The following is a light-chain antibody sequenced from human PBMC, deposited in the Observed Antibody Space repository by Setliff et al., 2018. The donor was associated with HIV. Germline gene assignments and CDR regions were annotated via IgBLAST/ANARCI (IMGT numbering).Light chain of an antibody. CDR1: SSDVGKYNY. J-gene: IGLJ1*01. Sequence: QSVLTQPASVSGSPGQSITISCTGSSSDVGKYNYVSWYQQRPGEAPKLIIYDVTNRPSGVSSRFSGSKSGNTASLTISGLQAEDESDYYCSSYTSSRTYVFGTGTKVTVL. V-gene: IGLV2-14*03. CDR2: DVT. CDR3: SSYTSSRTYV.